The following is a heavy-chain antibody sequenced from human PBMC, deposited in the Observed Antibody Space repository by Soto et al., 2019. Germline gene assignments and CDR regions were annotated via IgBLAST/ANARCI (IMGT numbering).Heavy chain of an antibody. V-gene: IGHV1-46*01. CDR3: ARGGHVVVVTAALDY. CDR2: VNPSGGHT. CDR1: GDTFTDYY. J-gene: IGHJ4*02. Sequence: QVQLVQSGAEVKKPGASVKVSCKASGDTFTDYYIHWVRQAPGQGLEWMGTVNPSGGHTTYAQHFVGRTTXTXXXSXSTLYMELTSLTSEDTAVYYCARGGHVVVVTAALDYWGQGTLVTVSS. D-gene: IGHD2-21*02.